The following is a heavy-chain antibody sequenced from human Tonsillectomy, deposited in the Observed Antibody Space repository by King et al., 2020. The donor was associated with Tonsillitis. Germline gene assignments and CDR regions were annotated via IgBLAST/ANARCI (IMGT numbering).Heavy chain of an antibody. CDR3: AIGGTTMGQCFYYTMDV. D-gene: IGHD1-1*01. CDR2: VNPNTGAT. J-gene: IGHJ6*02. Sequence: VQLVESGAEVRKPGASVKVSCKTSGYIFIGYYIHWVRQAPGQGLEWMGWVNPNTGATNYARKFQGWVTMTRDTSISTAYMELSRLKSDDTATYYCAIGGTTMGQCFYYTMDVWGQGTTVAVSS. V-gene: IGHV1-2*04. CDR1: GYIFIGYY.